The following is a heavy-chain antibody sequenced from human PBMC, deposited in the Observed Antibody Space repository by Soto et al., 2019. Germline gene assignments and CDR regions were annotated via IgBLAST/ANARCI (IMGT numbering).Heavy chain of an antibody. Sequence: ASVTVSCKASGYIFSGYGISRVRQAPGQGLEWMGWISGYNGDTNYAQKLQGRVTMTTDTSTSTAYMELRSLRSDDTAVYYCAIDFNIGGMDVWVQGNTVTGS. V-gene: IGHV1-18*01. CDR3: AIDFNIGGMDV. J-gene: IGHJ6*01. CDR2: ISGYNGDT. D-gene: IGHD5-12*01. CDR1: GYIFSGYG.